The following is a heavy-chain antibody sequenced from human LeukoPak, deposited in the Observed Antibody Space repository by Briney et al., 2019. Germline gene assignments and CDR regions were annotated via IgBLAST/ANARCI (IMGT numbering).Heavy chain of an antibody. D-gene: IGHD2-15*01. Sequence: SETLSLTCTVSGGSISSYYWSWIRQPPGKGLEWIGYIYYSGSTNYNPSLKSRVTISVDTSKNQFSLKLSSVSAADTAVYYCARWGYCSGGSCSINFDYWGQGTLVTVSS. CDR3: ARWGYCSGGSCSINFDY. V-gene: IGHV4-59*12. CDR1: GGSISSYY. J-gene: IGHJ4*02. CDR2: IYYSGST.